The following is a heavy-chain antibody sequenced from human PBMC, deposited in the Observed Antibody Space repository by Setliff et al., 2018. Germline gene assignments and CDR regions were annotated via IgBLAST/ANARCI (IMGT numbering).Heavy chain of an antibody. CDR1: GYTLTNYY. V-gene: IGHV1-46*01. Sequence: ASVKVSCKASGYTLTNYYMHWVRQAPGQGLEWMGIVNPSGGLTRYAQKFQGRVTITRDTSASTAYMELSSLRTEDTAVYYCAREGVDTRSSTDYRYYMDVWGKGTTVTVSS. D-gene: IGHD5-18*01. CDR2: VNPSGGLT. J-gene: IGHJ6*03. CDR3: AREGVDTRSSTDYRYYMDV.